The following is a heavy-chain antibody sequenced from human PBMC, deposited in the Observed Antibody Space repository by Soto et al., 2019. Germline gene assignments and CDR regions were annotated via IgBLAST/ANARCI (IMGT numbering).Heavy chain of an antibody. CDR3: ASRCSGAYCGSDGAFDI. CDR1: GYSFTSYW. CDR2: IYPGDSDT. V-gene: IGHV5-51*01. D-gene: IGHD2-21*02. Sequence: PGESLKISCKGSGYSFTSYWIGWVCQMPGKGLEWMGIIYPGDSDTRYSPSFQGQVTISADKSISTAYLQWSSLKASDTAMYYCASRCSGAYCGSDGAFDIWGQGTMVTVSS. J-gene: IGHJ3*02.